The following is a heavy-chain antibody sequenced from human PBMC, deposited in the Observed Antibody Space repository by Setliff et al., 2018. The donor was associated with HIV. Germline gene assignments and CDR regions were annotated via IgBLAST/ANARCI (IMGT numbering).Heavy chain of an antibody. J-gene: IGHJ4*02. CDR2: ISYDGSNK. CDR1: GFTFSRYG. D-gene: IGHD5-12*01. CDR3: ARDYFSGYDFRYFFDY. Sequence: GGSLRLSCAASGFTFSRYGMHWVRRAPGKGLEWVAVISYDGSNKDYADSVKGRFTISRDNSKNTLYVQMNSLRAEDTAVYYCARDYFSGYDFRYFFDYWGQGALVTVSS. V-gene: IGHV3-33*01.